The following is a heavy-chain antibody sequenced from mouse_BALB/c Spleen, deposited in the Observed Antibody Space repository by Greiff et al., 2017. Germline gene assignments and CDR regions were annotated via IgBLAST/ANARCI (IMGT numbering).Heavy chain of an antibody. V-gene: IGHV3-6*02. Sequence: EVKLQESGPGLVKPSQSLSLTCSVTGYSITSGYYWNWIRQFPGNKLEWMGYISYDGSNNYNPSLKNRISITRDTSKNQFFLKLNSVTTEDTATYYCAREGTIYDGYYFYAMDYWGQGTSVTVSS. J-gene: IGHJ4*01. D-gene: IGHD2-3*01. CDR1: GYSITSGYY. CDR3: AREGTIYDGYYFYAMDY. CDR2: ISYDGSN.